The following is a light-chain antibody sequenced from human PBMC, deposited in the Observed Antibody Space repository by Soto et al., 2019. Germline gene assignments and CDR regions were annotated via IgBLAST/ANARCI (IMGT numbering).Light chain of an antibody. V-gene: IGKV3-20*01. CDR2: GAS. Sequence: EFVLTQSPGTLSLSPGERATLSCRASQSVSSSFLAWYQQKPGQAPRLLIYGASSRATGIPDRFSGSGSGTDFTLTISRLEPEDFAVYYCQQYGSSSPWTFGQGTKVEIK. J-gene: IGKJ1*01. CDR3: QQYGSSSPWT. CDR1: QSVSSSF.